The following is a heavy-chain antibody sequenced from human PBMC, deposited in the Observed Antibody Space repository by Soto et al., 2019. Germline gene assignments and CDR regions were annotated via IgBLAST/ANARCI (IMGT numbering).Heavy chain of an antibody. V-gene: IGHV3-23*01. D-gene: IGHD3-22*01. J-gene: IGHJ4*02. CDR2: ISGSGGST. Sequence: GGSLRLSCAASGFTFSSYAMSWVRQAPGKGLEWVSAISGSGGSTYYADSVKGRFTISRDNSKNTLYLQMNSLRAEDTAVYYCARDFLDDSSGYLAYWGQGTLVTVSS. CDR3: ARDFLDDSSGYLAY. CDR1: GFTFSSYA.